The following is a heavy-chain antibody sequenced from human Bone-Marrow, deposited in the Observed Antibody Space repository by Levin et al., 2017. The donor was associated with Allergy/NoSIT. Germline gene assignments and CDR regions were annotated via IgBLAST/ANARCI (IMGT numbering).Heavy chain of an antibody. CDR1: GFTFSSYA. CDR2: ISYDGSNK. V-gene: IGHV3-30-3*01. CDR3: ARDMVRGVRGQTVVTATADY. D-gene: IGHD3-10*01. J-gene: IGHJ4*02. Sequence: GGSLRLSCAASGFTFSSYAMHWVRQAPGKGLEWVAVISYDGSNKYYADSVKGRFTISRDNSKNTLYLQMNSLRAEDTAVYYCARDMVRGVRGQTVVTATADYWGQGTLVTVSS.